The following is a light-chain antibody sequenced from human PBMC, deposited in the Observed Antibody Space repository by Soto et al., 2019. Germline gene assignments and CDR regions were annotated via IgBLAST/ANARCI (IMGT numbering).Light chain of an antibody. CDR1: QSVSTRY. J-gene: IGKJ2*01. CDR3: HHFGSSPLAFT. V-gene: IGKV3-20*01. Sequence: ESMLTQSPGTLSLSPGERATLSCRASQSVSTRYLAWYQQKTGQAPRLLIYGASIRAAGIPDRFSGSGSGKDFPLTISLREAEDFAVYYCHHFGSSPLAFTFGQGTKRQI. CDR2: GAS.